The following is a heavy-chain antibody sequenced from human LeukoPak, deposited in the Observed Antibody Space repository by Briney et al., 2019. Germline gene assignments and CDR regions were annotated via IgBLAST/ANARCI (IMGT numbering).Heavy chain of an antibody. J-gene: IGHJ4*02. D-gene: IGHD6-25*01. CDR1: GFSFSIKW. Sequence: GGSLRLSCAASGFSFSIKWMSWVRQAPGKGLEWVGNIHPHGRGQYPVDSVKGRFTISRDNSKNTLYLQMSSLRAEDTAVYYCAKAFWTIAGAKPGTFDYWGQGTLVTVSS. CDR2: IHPHGRGQ. CDR3: AKAFWTIAGAKPGTFDY. V-gene: IGHV3-7*03.